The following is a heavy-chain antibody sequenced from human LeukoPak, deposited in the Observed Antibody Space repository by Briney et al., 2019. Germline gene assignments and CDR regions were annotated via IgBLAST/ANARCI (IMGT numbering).Heavy chain of an antibody. J-gene: IGHJ4*01. V-gene: IGHV3-23*01. D-gene: IGHD3-3*01. CDR3: VKGITSHDFFSRGE. Sequence: GGSLRLSCAASGFTFSNYAMSWVRQAPGKGLEWVSAISGSGGSTYYADSVKGRFTISRDNSKNTLYLQMDSLSAEDTAVYYCVKGITSHDFFSRGEWGHGTLVTVSS. CDR2: ISGSGGST. CDR1: GFTFSNYA.